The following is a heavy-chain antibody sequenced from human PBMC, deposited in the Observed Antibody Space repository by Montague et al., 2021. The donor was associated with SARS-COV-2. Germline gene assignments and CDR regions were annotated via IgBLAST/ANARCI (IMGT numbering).Heavy chain of an antibody. D-gene: IGHD6-19*01. CDR2: IFHTGTP. CDR1: GGSISSGGFS. V-gene: IGHV4-30-2*01. J-gene: IGHJ4*02. CDR3: ARMRTGWPIDF. Sequence: TLSLTCSLSGGSISSGGFSWSWIRQPPGKGLEWIGHIFHTGTPHYSPSLKSRVTISIDRSKNQFSLNLDSVTAADTAVYYCARMRTGWPIDFWGQGLPVTVSS.